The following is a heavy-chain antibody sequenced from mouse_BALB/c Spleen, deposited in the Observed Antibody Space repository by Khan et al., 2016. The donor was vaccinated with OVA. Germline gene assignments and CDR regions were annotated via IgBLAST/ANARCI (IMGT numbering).Heavy chain of an antibody. V-gene: IGHV3-2*02. CDR1: GYSITSDYA. CDR2: ISYSGST. Sequence: EVQLQESGPGLVKPSQSLSLTCTVTGYSITSDYAWNWIRQFPGNKLEWMGYISYSGSTSYNPSLKSRISITRDTSKNQFFLQLNSVTTEDTATYYCARSEDGNPYYFDSWGQGTTLTVSS. CDR3: ARSEDGNPYYFDS. D-gene: IGHD2-1*01. J-gene: IGHJ2*01.